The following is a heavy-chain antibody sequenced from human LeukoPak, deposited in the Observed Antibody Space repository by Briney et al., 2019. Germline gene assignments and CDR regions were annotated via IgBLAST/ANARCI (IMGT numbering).Heavy chain of an antibody. Sequence: ASVKVSCKASAYTFTDYYMSWVRQAPGQGLEWMGWIDPHSGGTKYAQKFQGRVTMTPDTSISTAYVELSRLRSDDTALYYCAREYYDSSGRKYPLDIWGQGKMVTVSS. J-gene: IGHJ3*02. CDR1: AYTFTDYY. CDR3: AREYYDSSGRKYPLDI. CDR2: IDPHSGGT. D-gene: IGHD3-22*01. V-gene: IGHV1-2*02.